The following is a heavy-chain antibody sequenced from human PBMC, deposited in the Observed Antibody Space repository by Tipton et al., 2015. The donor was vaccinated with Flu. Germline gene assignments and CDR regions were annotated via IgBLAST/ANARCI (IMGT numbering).Heavy chain of an antibody. J-gene: IGHJ4*02. CDR1: GGSITSTDYY. Sequence: TLSLTCTVSGGSITSTDYYWGWIRQPPGKGLEWVASIYYTGTTYYTPSLQSRVSISVDTSKNQFSLKLTSVTAADTAVYYWARARRLRVFDYWGQGTLVAVSS. D-gene: IGHD3-16*01. CDR3: ARARRLRVFDY. V-gene: IGHV4-39*01. CDR2: IYYTGTT.